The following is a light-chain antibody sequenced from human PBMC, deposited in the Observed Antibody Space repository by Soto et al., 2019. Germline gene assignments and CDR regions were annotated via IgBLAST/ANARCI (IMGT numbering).Light chain of an antibody. CDR1: QSVSTY. J-gene: IGKJ3*01. CDR2: DAS. CDR3: QQRSNWPPLFT. Sequence: EIVLTQSPATLSLSPGERATLSCRASQSVSTYLAWYQQKPGQAPRLLISDASNRAAGIPARFSGSGSGTDFTLTISSLEPEDFAVYYCQQRSNWPPLFTFGPGTRWIS. V-gene: IGKV3-11*01.